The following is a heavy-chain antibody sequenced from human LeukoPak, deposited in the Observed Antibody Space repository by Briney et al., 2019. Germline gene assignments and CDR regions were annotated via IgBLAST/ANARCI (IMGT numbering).Heavy chain of an antibody. J-gene: IGHJ4*02. CDR1: GYTFTSYG. D-gene: IGHD3-3*01. V-gene: IGHV1-18*01. CDR3: ARVSAAHYDFWSAYPHSLVY. CDR2: ISAYNGNT. Sequence: ASVKVSCKASGYTFTSYGISWVRQAPGQGLEWMGWISAYNGNTNYAQKLQGRVTMTTDTSTSTAYMELRSLRSDDTAVYYCARVSAAHYDFWSAYPHSLVYWGQGTLVTVSS.